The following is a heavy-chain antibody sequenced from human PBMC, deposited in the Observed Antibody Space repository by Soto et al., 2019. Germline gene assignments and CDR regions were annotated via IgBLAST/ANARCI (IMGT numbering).Heavy chain of an antibody. J-gene: IGHJ4*02. V-gene: IGHV3-33*01. Sequence: VAVIWYDGSNKYYADSVKGRFTISRDNSKNTLYLQMNSLRAEDTAVYYCARVVAGEFDYWGQGTLVTVSS. CDR2: IWYDGSNK. CDR3: ARVVAGEFDY.